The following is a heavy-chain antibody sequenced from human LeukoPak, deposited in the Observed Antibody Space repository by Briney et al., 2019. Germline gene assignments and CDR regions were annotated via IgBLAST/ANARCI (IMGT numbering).Heavy chain of an antibody. Sequence: SETLSLTCTVSGGSISFYYWSWIRQSPGKGLEWIGYIYDSGSANYNPSLKERVTISIDTSKNQFSLRLSSVTAADTALYYCAREYSYGYFFDYWGQGTLVTVSS. CDR3: AREYSYGYFFDY. D-gene: IGHD5-18*01. CDR2: IYDSGSA. J-gene: IGHJ4*02. CDR1: GGSISFYY. V-gene: IGHV4-59*01.